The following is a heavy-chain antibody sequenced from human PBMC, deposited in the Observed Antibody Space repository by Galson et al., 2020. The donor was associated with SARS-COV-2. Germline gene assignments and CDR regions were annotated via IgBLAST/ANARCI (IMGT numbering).Heavy chain of an antibody. CDR3: ARDAEATAGRSFDY. CDR1: GGSISNYY. Sequence: ASETLSLTCTVSGGSISNYYWSWIRQPAGKGLEWIGRIYTSGSTNYHPSLRGRVTMSVDTSKNQFSLNLSSVTAAGTAIYYCARDAEATAGRSFDYWGQGTLVTVSS. J-gene: IGHJ4*02. CDR2: IYTSGST. D-gene: IGHD6-13*01. V-gene: IGHV4-4*07.